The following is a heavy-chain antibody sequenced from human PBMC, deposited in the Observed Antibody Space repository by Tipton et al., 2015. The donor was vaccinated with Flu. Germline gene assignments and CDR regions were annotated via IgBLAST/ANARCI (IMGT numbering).Heavy chain of an antibody. Sequence: TLSLTCTVSGGSISSSSYYWGWIRQPPGKGLEWIGSIYYSGSTYYNPSLKSRVTISVDTSKNQFSLKLSSVTAADTAVYYCARQGGEWWWSSDAPAQVDYWGQGTLVTVSS. CDR2: IYYSGST. D-gene: IGHD2-15*01. CDR3: ARQGGEWWWSSDAPAQVDY. J-gene: IGHJ4*02. CDR1: GGSISSSSYY. V-gene: IGHV4-39*01.